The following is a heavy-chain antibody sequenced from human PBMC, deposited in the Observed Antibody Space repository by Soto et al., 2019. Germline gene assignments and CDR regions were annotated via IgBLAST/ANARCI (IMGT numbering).Heavy chain of an antibody. J-gene: IGHJ4*02. Sequence: SETLSLTCTVSGGSVRSGSYYWSWIRQPPGKGLEWIGYIYYSGTTNYNPSLKSRVTISVDTSKNQFSLKLSSVTAADTAVYYGARVEDHGDYFDYWGQGTLVNVSS. D-gene: IGHD4-17*01. CDR3: ARVEDHGDYFDY. CDR1: GGSVRSGSYY. V-gene: IGHV4-61*01. CDR2: IYYSGTT.